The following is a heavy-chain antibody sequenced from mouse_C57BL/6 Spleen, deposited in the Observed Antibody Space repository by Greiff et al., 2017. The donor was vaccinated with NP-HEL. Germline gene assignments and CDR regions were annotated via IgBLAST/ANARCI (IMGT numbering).Heavy chain of an antibody. V-gene: IGHV14-4*01. Sequence: DVQLQESGAELVRPGASVKLSCTASGFNIKDDYMHWVKQRPEQGLEWIGWIDPENGDTEYASKFQGKATITADTSSNTAYLQLSSLTSEDTAVYYCTRGGTTAVGDYWGQGTTLTVSS. CDR1: GFNIKDDY. J-gene: IGHJ2*01. CDR3: TRGGTTAVGDY. D-gene: IGHD1-1*01. CDR2: IDPENGDT.